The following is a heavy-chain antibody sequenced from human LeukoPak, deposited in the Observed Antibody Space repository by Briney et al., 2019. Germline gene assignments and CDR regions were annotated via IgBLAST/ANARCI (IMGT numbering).Heavy chain of an antibody. CDR2: VHHGGST. J-gene: IGHJ4*02. D-gene: IGHD5-18*01. CDR3: TRNTAYCLED. V-gene: IGHV4-4*02. CDR1: GVSISSGYW. Sequence: PSETLSLTCAVSGVSISSGYWWSWVRQSPGKGLEWIGEVHHGGSTNCNPSLKSRVTISVDKSKNYFSLELTSLTAADTAVYYCTRNTAYCLEDWGQGTLVTVSS.